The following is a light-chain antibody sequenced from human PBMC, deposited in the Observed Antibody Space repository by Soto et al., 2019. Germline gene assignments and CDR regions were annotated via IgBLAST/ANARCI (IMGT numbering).Light chain of an antibody. CDR2: DAS. Sequence: DIQITQAPSTPSASVGDRGTITCQASQSVRSWLAWYQQKPGRAPKFLIYDASSLEIGVPSRFSGSGSGTEFTLTIRNLQPDDFANYYCQQYDNYPLTVSGGTTVDIK. V-gene: IGKV1-5*01. J-gene: IGKJ4*01. CDR1: QSVRSW. CDR3: QQYDNYPLT.